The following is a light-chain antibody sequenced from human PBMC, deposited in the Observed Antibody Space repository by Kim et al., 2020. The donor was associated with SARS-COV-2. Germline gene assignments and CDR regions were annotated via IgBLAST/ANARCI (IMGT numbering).Light chain of an antibody. CDR2: GAS. V-gene: IGKV3-20*01. Sequence: EIVLTQSPGTLSLSPGEGATLSCRASQSVRNSYLAWYQRKPGQTPRLLIYGASRRATDIPDRFRGSGSGTDFTLTISRLEPEDFAVYYCQQYGGSPRTFGQGTKVDIK. CDR3: QQYGGSPRT. CDR1: QSVRNSY. J-gene: IGKJ1*01.